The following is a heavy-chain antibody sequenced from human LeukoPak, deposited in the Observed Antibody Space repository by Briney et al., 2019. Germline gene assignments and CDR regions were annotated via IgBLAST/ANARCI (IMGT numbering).Heavy chain of an antibody. CDR1: GGSISSYY. V-gene: IGHV4-59*08. CDR3: AGVGRYSGYPFDY. Sequence: SETLSLTCTVSGGSISSYYWSWIRQPPGKGLEWIGYIYYSGSTNYNPSLKSRVTISVDTSKNQFSLKLSSVTAADTAVYYCAGVGRYSGYPFDYWGQGTLVTVSS. D-gene: IGHD5-12*01. J-gene: IGHJ4*02. CDR2: IYYSGST.